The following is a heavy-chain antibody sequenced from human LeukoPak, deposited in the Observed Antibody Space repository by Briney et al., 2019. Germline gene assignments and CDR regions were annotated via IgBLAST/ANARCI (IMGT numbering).Heavy chain of an antibody. Sequence: GESLKISCKGSGYSFTSYWIGWVRQMPGKGLEWMGIIYPGDSDTRYSPSFQGQVTISADKPISTAYLQWSSLKASDTAMYYCARVLLYYYDSSGTPGPDAFDIWGQGTMVTVSS. CDR3: ARVLLYYYDSSGTPGPDAFDI. D-gene: IGHD3-22*01. J-gene: IGHJ3*02. V-gene: IGHV5-51*01. CDR1: GYSFTSYW. CDR2: IYPGDSDT.